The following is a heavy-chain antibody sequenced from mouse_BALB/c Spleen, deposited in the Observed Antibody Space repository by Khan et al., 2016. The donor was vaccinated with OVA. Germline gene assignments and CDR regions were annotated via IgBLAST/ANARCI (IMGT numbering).Heavy chain of an antibody. D-gene: IGHD2-10*01. CDR1: GFSLTNYG. Sequence: QVQLKQSGPGLVAPSQSLSITCTISGFSLTNYGVHWVRQPPGKGLEWLVVIWHDGSTTYNSSLKSRLTVSKDNSKCQVFLKMNSRQTDDTAMYFCARQPYYHYNIMDYWGQGTSVTVSS. J-gene: IGHJ4*01. CDR2: IWHDGST. V-gene: IGHV2-6-1*01. CDR3: ARQPYYHYNIMDY.